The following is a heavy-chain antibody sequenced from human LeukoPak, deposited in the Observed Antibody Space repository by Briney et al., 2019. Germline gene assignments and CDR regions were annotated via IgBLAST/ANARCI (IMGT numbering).Heavy chain of an antibody. Sequence: PSETLSLTCAVSGYSISSGYYWGWIRQPPGKGLEWIGSIYHSGSTYYNPSLKSRVTISVDTSKNQFSLKLCSVTAADTAVYYCARDPSCSGGSCYPPLNWFDPWGQGTLVTVSS. V-gene: IGHV4-38-2*02. D-gene: IGHD2-15*01. CDR3: ARDPSCSGGSCYPPLNWFDP. CDR1: GYSISSGYY. CDR2: IYHSGST. J-gene: IGHJ5*02.